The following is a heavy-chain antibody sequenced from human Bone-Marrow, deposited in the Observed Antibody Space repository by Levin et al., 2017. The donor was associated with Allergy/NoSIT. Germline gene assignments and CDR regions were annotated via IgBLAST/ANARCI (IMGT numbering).Heavy chain of an antibody. CDR1: GFSFSRHG. CDR2: ISFDATSE. J-gene: IGHJ6*02. D-gene: IGHD3-9*01. CDR3: ARHFRSISGVDRMDV. Sequence: PGGSLRLSCVASGFSFSRHGMHWVRQAPGKGLEWVAVISFDATSEDYEDSVKGRFSISRDNSNNIAYLQMNSLRAEDTAVYYCARHFRSISGVDRMDVWGQGTTVTVSS. V-gene: IGHV3-33*01.